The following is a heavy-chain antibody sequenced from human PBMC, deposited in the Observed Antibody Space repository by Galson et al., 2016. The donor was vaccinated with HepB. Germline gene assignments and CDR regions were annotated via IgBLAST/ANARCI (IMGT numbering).Heavy chain of an antibody. J-gene: IGHJ4*02. CDR3: ARGGSSRPDS. CDR2: ISSTGTTI. CDR1: GFTFSSYG. V-gene: IGHV3-48*02. Sequence: SLRLSCAASGFTFSSYGMNWVRQAPGKGLEWVSYISSTGTTINYADSVKGRFTISRDNAKNTMYLQLNSRRDEDTAVYYCARGGSSRPDSWGQGTRVTVSS. D-gene: IGHD6-13*01.